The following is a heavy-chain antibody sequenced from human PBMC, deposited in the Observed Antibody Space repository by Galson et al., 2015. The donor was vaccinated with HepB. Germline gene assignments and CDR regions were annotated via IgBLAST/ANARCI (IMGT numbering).Heavy chain of an antibody. CDR3: AVDFGDYVSLNY. J-gene: IGHJ4*02. CDR1: GYTFTDYY. Sequence: SVKVSCKASGYTFTDYYMHWVRQAPGQGLEWMGWINPDSGGANYAQKFQGRVTMTRDTSIGTAYMELSSLRSDDTAVYYCAVDFGDYVSLNYRGQGTLVTVSS. V-gene: IGHV1-2*02. CDR2: INPDSGGA. D-gene: IGHD4-17*01.